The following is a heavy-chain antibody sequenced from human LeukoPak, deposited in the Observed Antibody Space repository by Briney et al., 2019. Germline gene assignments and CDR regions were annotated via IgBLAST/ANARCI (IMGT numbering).Heavy chain of an antibody. Sequence: PSQTLSLTCTVSGGSISSGGYYWSWIRQHPGKGLEWIGYIYYSGSTYYNPSLKSRVTISVDTSKNQFPLKLSSVTAADTAVYYCARVTVTPGRYYFDYWGQGTLVTVSS. CDR1: GGSISSGGYY. D-gene: IGHD4-17*01. CDR2: IYYSGST. J-gene: IGHJ4*02. CDR3: ARVTVTPGRYYFDY. V-gene: IGHV4-31*03.